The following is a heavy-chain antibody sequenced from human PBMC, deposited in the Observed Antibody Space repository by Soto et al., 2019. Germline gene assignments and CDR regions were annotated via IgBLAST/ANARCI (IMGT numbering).Heavy chain of an antibody. CDR1: GYSFTSYW. V-gene: IGHV5-51*01. Sequence: ESLKISCKGSGYSFTSYWIGWVRQMPGKGLEWMGIIYPGDSDTRYSPSFQGQVTISADKSISTAYLQWSSLKASDTAMYYCARGWSGYSYLHYYYYGMDVWGQGTTVTVSS. J-gene: IGHJ6*02. D-gene: IGHD3-3*01. CDR3: ARGWSGYSYLHYYYYGMDV. CDR2: IYPGDSDT.